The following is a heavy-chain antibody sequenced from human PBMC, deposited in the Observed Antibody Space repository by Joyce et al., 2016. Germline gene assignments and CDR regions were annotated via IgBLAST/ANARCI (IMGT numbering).Heavy chain of an antibody. CDR3: TTQMLGYCIGGTCYSDDF. Sequence: EVQLVESGGGLVKPGESLKLSCAVSGFTFNYAWMSWVRQAPGKGVEWVGRSKKKTDGGTTDYAAPVKGRFTISRDDSKNTVYLQRNSLKTEYTAVYYCTTQMLGYCIGGTCYSDDFWGQGTLVTVSS. CDR2: SKKKTDGGTT. CDR1: GFTFNYAW. V-gene: IGHV3-15*05. J-gene: IGHJ4*02. D-gene: IGHD2-15*01.